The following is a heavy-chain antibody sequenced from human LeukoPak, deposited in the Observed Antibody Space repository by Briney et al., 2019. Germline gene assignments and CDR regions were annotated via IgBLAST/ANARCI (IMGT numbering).Heavy chain of an antibody. D-gene: IGHD3-16*01. CDR1: GFPFSNYW. V-gene: IGHV3-7*01. CDR3: ARGLNTSPGIDY. Sequence: GSLLLSCAASGFPFSNYWINWVRQAPGKGLEWVANIKEDGSQKYYVESVKGRFTVSRDNAKNSVYLQVSSLRDADTGVYYCARGLNTSPGIDYWGQGTLVTVSS. CDR2: IKEDGSQK. J-gene: IGHJ4*02.